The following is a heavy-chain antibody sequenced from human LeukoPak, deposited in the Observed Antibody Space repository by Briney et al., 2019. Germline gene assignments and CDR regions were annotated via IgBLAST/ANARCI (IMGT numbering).Heavy chain of an antibody. Sequence: PGGSLRLSCAASGFTFTTYSMNWVRQAPGKGLEWVSSIGSSGTYIRYADSVKGRFTISRDNAKNSLYLQMNSLRAEDTAVYYCARGGDGYNFDYWGQGILVTVSS. CDR3: ARGGDGYNFDY. CDR1: GFTFTTYS. J-gene: IGHJ4*02. V-gene: IGHV3-21*06. CDR2: IGSSGTYI. D-gene: IGHD5-24*01.